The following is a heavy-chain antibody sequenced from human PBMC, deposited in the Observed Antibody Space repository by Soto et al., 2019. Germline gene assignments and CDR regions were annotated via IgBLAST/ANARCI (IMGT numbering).Heavy chain of an antibody. CDR1: GGSISSGDYY. CDR2: IYYSGST. Sequence: PSETLSLTCPVSGGSISSGDYYWSWIRQPPGKGLEWIGYIYYSGSTYYNPSLKSRVTISVDTSKNQFSLKLSSVTDADTAVYYCAREDILTGYYYQLGPSRDYWGQGTLVTVSS. J-gene: IGHJ4*02. V-gene: IGHV4-30-4*01. CDR3: AREDILTGYYYQLGPSRDY. D-gene: IGHD3-9*01.